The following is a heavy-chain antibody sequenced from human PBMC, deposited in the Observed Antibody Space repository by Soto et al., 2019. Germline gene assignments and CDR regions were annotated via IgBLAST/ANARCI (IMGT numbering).Heavy chain of an antibody. V-gene: IGHV1-24*01. Sequence: GASVKVSCKVSGYTLTELSMHWVRQAPGKGLEWMGGFDPEDGETIYAQKFQGGVTMTEDTSTNTAYMELSSPRSEDTAVYYCATSGPGYCSGGSCSLNFDYWGQGTLVTVSS. CDR2: FDPEDGET. J-gene: IGHJ4*02. CDR1: GYTLTELS. D-gene: IGHD2-15*01. CDR3: ATSGPGYCSGGSCSLNFDY.